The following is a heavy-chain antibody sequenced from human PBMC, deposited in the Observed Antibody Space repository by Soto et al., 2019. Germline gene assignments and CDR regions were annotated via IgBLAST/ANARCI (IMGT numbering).Heavy chain of an antibody. CDR1: GYSFTSYW. D-gene: IGHD3-22*01. Sequence: GESLKISCKGSGYSFTSYWISWVRQMPGKGLEWMGRIDPSDSYTNYSPSFQGHVTISADKSISTAYLQWSSLKASDTAMYYCARQTTGYYDSSGYYHDAFVIWGQGTMVTVS. J-gene: IGHJ3*02. V-gene: IGHV5-10-1*01. CDR2: IDPSDSYT. CDR3: ARQTTGYYDSSGYYHDAFVI.